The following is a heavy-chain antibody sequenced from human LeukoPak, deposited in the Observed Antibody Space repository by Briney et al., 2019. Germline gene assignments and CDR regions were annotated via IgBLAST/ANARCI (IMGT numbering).Heavy chain of an antibody. Sequence: GGSLRLSCAASGFTFSSYWMSWVRQAPGKGLEWVANIKQDGSEKYYVDSVKGRFTISRDNAKNSLYLQTNSLRAEDTAIYYCVRAGDPLRAYWFDPWGLGTLVTVSS. J-gene: IGHJ5*02. CDR1: GFTFSSYW. CDR2: IKQDGSEK. CDR3: VRAGDPLRAYWFDP. D-gene: IGHD4-17*01. V-gene: IGHV3-7*05.